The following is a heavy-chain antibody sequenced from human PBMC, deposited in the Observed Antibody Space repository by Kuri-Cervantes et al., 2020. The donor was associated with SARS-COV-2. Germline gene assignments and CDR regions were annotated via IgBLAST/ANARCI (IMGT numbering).Heavy chain of an antibody. CDR2: IIPIFGTA. Sequence: SVKVSCKASGCTFSSYAISWVRQAPGQGLGWMGGIIPIFGTANYAQKLQGRVTITTDESTSTAYMELSSLRSEDTAVYYCARGGVGATQDCSFDYWGQGTLVTVSS. J-gene: IGHJ4*02. D-gene: IGHD1-26*01. CDR1: GCTFSSYA. CDR3: ARGGVGATQDCSFDY. V-gene: IGHV1-69*05.